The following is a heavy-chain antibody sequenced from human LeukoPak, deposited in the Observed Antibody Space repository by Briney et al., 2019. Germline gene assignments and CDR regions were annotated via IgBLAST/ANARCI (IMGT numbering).Heavy chain of an antibody. V-gene: IGHV4-61*01. CDR3: ARYYDSSGYYYVNAFDI. Sequence: SETLSLTCAVSGDSVSSSNYYWSWIRQPPGKGLEWIGYIYYSGSTNYNPSLKSRVTISVDTSKNQFSLKLSSVTAADTAVYYCARYYDSSGYYYVNAFDIWGQGTMVTVSS. CDR1: GDSVSSSNYY. D-gene: IGHD3-22*01. CDR2: IYYSGST. J-gene: IGHJ3*02.